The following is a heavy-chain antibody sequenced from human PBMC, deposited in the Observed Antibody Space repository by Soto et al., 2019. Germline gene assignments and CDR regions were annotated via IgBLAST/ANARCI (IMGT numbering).Heavy chain of an antibody. CDR1: CGSFIGYY. V-gene: IGHV4-34*01. CDR2: INHSGST. D-gene: IGHD3-3*01. CDR3: ARGSDFWSGYYGYYYYGMDV. J-gene: IGHJ6*02. Sequence: SETLSLTCAFYCGSFIGYYWSWIRQPPGKGLEWIGEINHSGSTNYNPSLKNRVTISVDTSKNQFSLKLSSVTAADTAVYYCARGSDFWSGYYGYYYYGMDVWGQGTTVTVSS.